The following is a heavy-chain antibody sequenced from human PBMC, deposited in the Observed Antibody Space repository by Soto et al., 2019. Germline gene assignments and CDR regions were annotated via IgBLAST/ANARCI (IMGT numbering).Heavy chain of an antibody. D-gene: IGHD3-22*01. J-gene: IGHJ5*02. CDR3: ARQVSYSDTGRNCRNWFDP. Sequence: PGESLKISCKGSGYSFAGYWITWVRQKPGKGLEWMGRIDPSDSQTYYSPSFQGHVTISVTTSITTVFLQWSSLRASDTAMYYCARQVSYSDTGRNCRNWFDPWGQGTLVTVSS. CDR1: GYSFAGYW. CDR2: IDPSDSQT. V-gene: IGHV5-10-1*01.